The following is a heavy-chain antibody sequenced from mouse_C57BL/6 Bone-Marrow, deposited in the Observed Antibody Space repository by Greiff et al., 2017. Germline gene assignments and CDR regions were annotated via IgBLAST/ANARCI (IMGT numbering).Heavy chain of an antibody. J-gene: IGHJ2*01. D-gene: IGHD1-1*01. CDR3: AKLDGSSY. Sequence: VQLQQSGPGLVQPSQCLSITCTVSGFSFTSYGVHWVRQPPGKGLEWLGVIWSGGSTDYNADFISRLSISKDNSKSQVFFKMNSLQADDTAIYYCAKLDGSSYWGQGTTLTVSS. CDR2: IWSGGST. V-gene: IGHV2-4*01. CDR1: GFSFTSYG.